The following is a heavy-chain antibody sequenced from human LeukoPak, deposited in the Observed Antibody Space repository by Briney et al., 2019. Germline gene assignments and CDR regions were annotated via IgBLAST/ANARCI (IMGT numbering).Heavy chain of an antibody. CDR1: GFSLSSYG. V-gene: IGHV3-21*06. D-gene: IGHD2-2*01. J-gene: IGHJ4*02. CDR2: ISNTYSDI. CDR3: ARDPTSDRFQYFDY. Sequence: GGSLRVSCAASGFSLSSYGVNWVRQARGKGLEWVSCISNTYSDIYYADSVKGRFTVSRDNAKNSVYLQMNSLTAEDTAVYYCARDPTSDRFQYFDYWGQGALVTVSS.